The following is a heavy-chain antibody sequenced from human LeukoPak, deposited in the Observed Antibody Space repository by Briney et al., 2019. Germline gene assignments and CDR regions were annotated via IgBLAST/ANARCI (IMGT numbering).Heavy chain of an antibody. CDR1: GGSISSYY. CDR3: ARPYVGAFDI. CDR2: IYYSGST. J-gene: IGHJ3*02. Sequence: SETLSLTCTVSGGSISSYYWSWIRQPPGKGLEWIGYIYYSGSTNYNPSLKSRVTISVDTSKNQFSLKLSSVTAADTAVYYCARPYVGAFDIWGQGTMVTVSS. V-gene: IGHV4-59*01. D-gene: IGHD3-16*01.